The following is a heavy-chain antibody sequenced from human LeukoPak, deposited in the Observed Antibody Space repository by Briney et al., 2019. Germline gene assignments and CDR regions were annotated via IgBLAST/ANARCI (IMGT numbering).Heavy chain of an antibody. Sequence: SETLSLTCAVYGGSFSGYYWSWIRQPPGKGLEWIGEINHSGSTNYNPSLKSRVTISVDTPKNQFSLKLSSVTAADTAVYYCAREVAVTGYSNDYWGQGTLVTVSS. J-gene: IGHJ4*02. CDR2: INHSGST. CDR1: GGSFSGYY. CDR3: AREVAVTGYSNDY. D-gene: IGHD3-9*01. V-gene: IGHV4-34*01.